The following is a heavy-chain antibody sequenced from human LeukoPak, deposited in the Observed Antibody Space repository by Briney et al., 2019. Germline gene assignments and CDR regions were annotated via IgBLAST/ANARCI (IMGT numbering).Heavy chain of an antibody. V-gene: IGHV4-30-2*01. D-gene: IGHD6-6*01. CDR2: IYHSGST. J-gene: IGHJ3*02. CDR1: GGSISSGGYS. CDR3: ARTSIAARRANAFDI. Sequence: PSETLSLTCTVSGGSISSGGYSWSWIRQPPGKGLEWIGYIYHSGSTYYNPSLKSRVTISVDRSKNQFSLKLSSVTAADTAVYYCARTSIAARRANAFDIWGQGTMVTVSS.